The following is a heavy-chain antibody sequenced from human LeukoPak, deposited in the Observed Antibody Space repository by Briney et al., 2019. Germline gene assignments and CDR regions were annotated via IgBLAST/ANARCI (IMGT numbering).Heavy chain of an antibody. Sequence: QPGGSLRLSCAASGFTFSSYEMNWVRQAPGKRLERVSYISSSGSTIYYADSVKGRFTISRDNAKNSLYLQMNSLRAEDTAVYYCASHHYGDFSFDYWGQGTLVTVSS. V-gene: IGHV3-48*03. CDR1: GFTFSSYE. J-gene: IGHJ4*02. CDR2: ISSSGSTI. D-gene: IGHD4-17*01. CDR3: ASHHYGDFSFDY.